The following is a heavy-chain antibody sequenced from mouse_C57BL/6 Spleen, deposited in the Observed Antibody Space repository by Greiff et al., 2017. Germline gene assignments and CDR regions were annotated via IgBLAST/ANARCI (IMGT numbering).Heavy chain of an antibody. Sequence: DVQLQESGAELVRPGASVKLSRTASGFNIKDDYMHWVKQRPEQGLEWIGWIDPENGDTEYASKFQGKATITADTSSNTAYLQLSSLTSEDTAVYYCTKDGNSWFAYWGQGTLVTVSA. D-gene: IGHD2-1*01. J-gene: IGHJ3*01. CDR2: IDPENGDT. CDR3: TKDGNSWFAY. V-gene: IGHV14-4*01. CDR1: GFNIKDDY.